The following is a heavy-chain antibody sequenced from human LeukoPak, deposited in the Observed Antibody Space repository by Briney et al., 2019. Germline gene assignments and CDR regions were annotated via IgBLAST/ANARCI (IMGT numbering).Heavy chain of an antibody. CDR3: AGGYIYGSTYYYMDV. J-gene: IGHJ6*03. CDR2: IYCSGTT. V-gene: IGHV4-59*01. D-gene: IGHD5-18*01. CDR1: GGSISSYY. Sequence: PSETLSLTCIVSGGSISSYYWSWIRQPPGKGLEWIGYIYCSGTTNYNPSLKSRVTLSVDTSKNQFSLKLSSVTAADTAVYYCAGGYIYGSTYYYMDVWGKGTTVTISS.